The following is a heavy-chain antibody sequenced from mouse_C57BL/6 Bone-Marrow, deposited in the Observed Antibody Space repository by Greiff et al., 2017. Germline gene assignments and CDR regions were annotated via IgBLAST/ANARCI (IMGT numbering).Heavy chain of an antibody. CDR3: ARAPIYYGYGAWFDY. D-gene: IGHD2-2*01. CDR2: IFPGGGST. Sequence: QVQLQQSGPELVKPGASVKISCKASGYTFTDYYINWVKQRPGQGLEWIGWIFPGGGSTYYNEKLKGKATLTVDKSSSTAYMLLSSLTSEDSAVSFYARAPIYYGYGAWFDYWGQGTLVTVSA. CDR1: GYTFTDYY. J-gene: IGHJ3*01. V-gene: IGHV1-75*01.